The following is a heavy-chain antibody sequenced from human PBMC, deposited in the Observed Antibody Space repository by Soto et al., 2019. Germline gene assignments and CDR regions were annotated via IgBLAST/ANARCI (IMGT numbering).Heavy chain of an antibody. V-gene: IGHV1-69*13. J-gene: IGHJ4*02. CDR1: VGTFSSYA. CDR2: IIPIFGTA. CDR3: ARTHPYGGYSYVDY. D-gene: IGHD5-18*01. Sequence: SVKFSCKASVGTFSSYAISWVRQAPGQGLEWMGGIIPIFGTANYAQKFQGRVTITADESTSTAYMELSSLRSEDTAVYYCARTHPYGGYSYVDYWGQGTLVTVSS.